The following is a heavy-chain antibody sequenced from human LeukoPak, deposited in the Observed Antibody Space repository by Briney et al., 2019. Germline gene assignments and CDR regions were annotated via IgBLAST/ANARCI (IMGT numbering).Heavy chain of an antibody. CDR3: ARFTASSGWPQLYGLDP. J-gene: IGHJ5*02. Sequence: ASVKVSCKASGYTFTSYGISWVRQATGQGLEWMGWMNPNSGNTGYAQKFQGRVTMTRNTSISTAYMELSSLRSEDTAVYYCARFTASSGWPQLYGLDPWGQGTLVTVSS. CDR2: MNPNSGNT. V-gene: IGHV1-8*02. D-gene: IGHD6-19*01. CDR1: GYTFTSYG.